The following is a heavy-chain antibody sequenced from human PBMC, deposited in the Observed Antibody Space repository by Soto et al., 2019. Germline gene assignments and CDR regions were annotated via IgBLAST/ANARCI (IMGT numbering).Heavy chain of an antibody. CDR1: GDTFTGHA. V-gene: IGHV1-69*01. J-gene: IGHJ6*02. D-gene: IGHD3-10*02. Sequence: QVQLVQSGAEVKKPGSSVRVSCKASGDTFTGHAITWVRQAPAQGLEWLGVITPLLGTANYAPNFQGRVTITPDHPGNHTLLDLASLKFDHTGVYYRWGPRLEAGGANIPLMVGLEGWGQRNKVNVSS. CDR2: ITPLLGTA. CDR3: WGPRLEAGGANIPLMVGLEG.